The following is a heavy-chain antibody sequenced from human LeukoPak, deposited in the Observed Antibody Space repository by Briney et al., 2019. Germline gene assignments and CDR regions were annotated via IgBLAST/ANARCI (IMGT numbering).Heavy chain of an antibody. V-gene: IGHV1-2*06. Sequence: GASVKVSCKASGYTFPGYHIHWVRQAPGQGLEWRGRINPYSGDTNLAQKFQGRVTMTRDTSITTAYMDLSSLTPDDTAVYFCARDQGSLTRSWYTGYWGQGTQVTVSS. J-gene: IGHJ4*02. D-gene: IGHD6-13*01. CDR1: GYTFPGYH. CDR2: INPYSGDT. CDR3: ARDQGSLTRSWYTGY.